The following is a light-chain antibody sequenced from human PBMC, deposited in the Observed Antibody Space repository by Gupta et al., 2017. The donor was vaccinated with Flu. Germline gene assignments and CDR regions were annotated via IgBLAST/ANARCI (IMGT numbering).Light chain of an antibody. V-gene: IGKV3-15*01. Sequence: TLSVSPGERATLSCRTSQSVGSKLAWYQQKPGQAPRLLIYGASTRATGVPARFSGSGSGTEFTLTISSLQSEDFAVYYCQQYNDWFLYTFGQGTKLEIK. CDR3: QQYNDWFLYT. CDR1: QSVGSK. J-gene: IGKJ2*01. CDR2: GAS.